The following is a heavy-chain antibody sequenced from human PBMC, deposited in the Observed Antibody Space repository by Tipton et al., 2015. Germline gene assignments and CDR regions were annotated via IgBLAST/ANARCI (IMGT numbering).Heavy chain of an antibody. CDR1: GDSMSRYF. V-gene: IGHV4-59*01. CDR3: ARDGSDSEGYYYYGEDV. Sequence: TLSLTCSVSGDSMSRYFWHWVRQSPGKGLEWLGWVSFSGNTYHNPSLKSRVTISLDTSKKPISLGMTSVASAASAVYYCARDGSDSEGYYYYGEDVWGQEIAVTVSS. D-gene: IGHD3-3*01. J-gene: IGHJ6*02. CDR2: VSFSGNT.